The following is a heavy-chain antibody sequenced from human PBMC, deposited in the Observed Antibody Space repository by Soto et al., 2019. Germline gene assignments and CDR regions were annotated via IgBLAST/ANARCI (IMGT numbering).Heavy chain of an antibody. CDR3: ATLYSSGWYPSDY. CDR2: IYYSGST. J-gene: IGHJ4*02. CDR1: GGSISSSSYY. D-gene: IGHD6-19*01. V-gene: IGHV4-39*02. Sequence: PSETLSLTCTVSGGSISSSSYYWGWIRQPPGKGLEWIGSIYYSGSTYYNPSLKSRVTISLDTSKNHFSLMLSSVTAADTAVYYCATLYSSGWYPSDYWGQGTLVTVSS.